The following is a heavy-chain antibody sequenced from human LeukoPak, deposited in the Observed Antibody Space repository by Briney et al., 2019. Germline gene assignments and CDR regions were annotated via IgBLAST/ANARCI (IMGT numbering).Heavy chain of an antibody. Sequence: GGSLRLSCVGAGFTFGDYAMHWVRQAPGKGLEWVSGINWNSGSVDYADSVKGRFTISRDNAKNCLYLLLNSLRPEDTAFYFCAKNPPTRYTSTSFFDYWGQGTLVTVSS. CDR3: AKNPPTRYTSTSFFDY. D-gene: IGHD6-13*01. V-gene: IGHV3-9*01. CDR1: GFTFGDYA. J-gene: IGHJ4*02. CDR2: INWNSGSV.